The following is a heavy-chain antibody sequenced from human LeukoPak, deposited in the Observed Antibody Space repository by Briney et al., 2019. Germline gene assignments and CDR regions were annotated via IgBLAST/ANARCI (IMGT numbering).Heavy chain of an antibody. V-gene: IGHV4-38-2*01. J-gene: IGHJ3*02. Sequence: PSETLSLTCAVSGYSISSGYYWGWVRQPPGKGLGWIGSIYHSASTYCNPSLKSRVTISVDTSKTQFSLKLSSVTAADTAVYYCAEGYSGSDAFDIWGQGTMVSVSS. CDR3: AEGYSGSDAFDI. CDR2: IYHSAST. CDR1: GYSISSGYY. D-gene: IGHD2-15*01.